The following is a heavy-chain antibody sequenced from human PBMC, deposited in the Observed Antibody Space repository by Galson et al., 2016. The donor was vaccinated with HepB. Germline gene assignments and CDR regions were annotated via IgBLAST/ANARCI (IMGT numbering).Heavy chain of an antibody. V-gene: IGHV3-74*01. CDR1: GFTFSSYW. CDR2: INSDGSRT. D-gene: IGHD2-15*01. J-gene: IGHJ5*02. CDR3: ATTLPIHCSGGSCCGNNWFDP. Sequence: SLRLSCAASGFTFSSYWMHWVRQAPGKGLVWVSRINSDGSRTSYADSVKGRFTISRDNAKNTLYLQMNSLRAEDTAVYYCATTLPIHCSGGSCCGNNWFDPWGQGTLVTVSS.